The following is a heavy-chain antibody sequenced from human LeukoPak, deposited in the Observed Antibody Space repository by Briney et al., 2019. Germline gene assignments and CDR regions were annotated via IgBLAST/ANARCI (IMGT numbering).Heavy chain of an antibody. CDR2: ISKDGRKN. CDR3: ARDLLNYGSAYYDVGIFDS. CDR1: GFILSTSG. D-gene: IGHD3-10*01. V-gene: IGHV3-30*04. Sequence: GRSLRLSCGASGFILSTSGVHWVRQAPGKGLEWMAVISKDGRKNHYADCVKGGFTIYRDNSKSTLFLQMNSLRPEDTAIYYCARDLLNYGSAYYDVGIFDSWGQGTLVTVSS. J-gene: IGHJ4*02.